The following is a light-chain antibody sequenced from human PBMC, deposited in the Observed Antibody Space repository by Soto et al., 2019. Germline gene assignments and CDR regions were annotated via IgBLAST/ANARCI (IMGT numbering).Light chain of an antibody. V-gene: IGLV1-51*01. Sequence: QSVLTQPPSVSAAPGQKVTIPCSGSRANIGNNYVSWYQQLPGTAPKLLIYDSNKRPSGIPDRFSGSKSGTSATLDITALQTGDEADYYCATWDSSRTGEVFGGGTKLTGL. CDR3: ATWDSSRTGEV. CDR2: DSN. J-gene: IGLJ2*01. CDR1: RANIGNNY.